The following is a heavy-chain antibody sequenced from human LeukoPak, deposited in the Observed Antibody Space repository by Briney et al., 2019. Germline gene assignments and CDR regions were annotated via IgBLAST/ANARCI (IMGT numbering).Heavy chain of an antibody. CDR1: GFTFSNYW. J-gene: IGHJ1*01. D-gene: IGHD1-26*01. CDR3: ARISGSSKKYFQH. Sequence: GGSLRLSCAASGFTFSNYWMSWVRQAPGKGLEWVANIEQDGSEKYYVDSVKGRFTISRDNANNSVYLQVNSLRAEDTALYYCARISGSSKKYFQHWGQGTLATVSS. V-gene: IGHV3-7*01. CDR2: IEQDGSEK.